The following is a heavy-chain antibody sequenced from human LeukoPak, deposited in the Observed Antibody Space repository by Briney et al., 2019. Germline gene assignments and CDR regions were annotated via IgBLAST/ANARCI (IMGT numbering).Heavy chain of an antibody. CDR1: GGSFSGYD. CDR3: ARVRFRGKDDY. D-gene: IGHD4-23*01. V-gene: IGHV4-34*01. Sequence: SETLSLTCAVYGGSFSGYDWGWIRQPPGKGLEWIGEISHSGITNYNPSFESRVTISVDASKNQFSLKLTSMTAADTAVYYCARVRFRGKDDYWGQGILVTASS. CDR2: ISHSGIT. J-gene: IGHJ4*02.